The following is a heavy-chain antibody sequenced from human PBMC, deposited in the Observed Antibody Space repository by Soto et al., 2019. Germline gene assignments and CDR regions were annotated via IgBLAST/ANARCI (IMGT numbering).Heavy chain of an antibody. D-gene: IGHD6-19*01. V-gene: IGHV3-23*01. CDR1: GFTFSTSA. Sequence: EVQLLESGGGLVQRGGSLRLSCAASGFTFSTSAMSWVRQAPGKGLQWVSAVSGSGSSTYYADSVKGRFTISRDNSKNTLYLQMNSLRADDTAVYYCAKDGGSGWYDLNWFDPWGQGTLVTVSS. J-gene: IGHJ5*02. CDR3: AKDGGSGWYDLNWFDP. CDR2: VSGSGSST.